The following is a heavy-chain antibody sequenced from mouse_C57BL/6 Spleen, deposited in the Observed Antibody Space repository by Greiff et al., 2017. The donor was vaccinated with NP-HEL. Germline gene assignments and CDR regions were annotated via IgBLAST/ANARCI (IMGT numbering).Heavy chain of an antibody. CDR2: SRNKANDYTT. V-gene: IGHV7-1*01. D-gene: IGHD1-1*01. Sequence: EVQVVESGGGLVQSGRSLRLSCATSGFTFSDFYMEWVRQAPGKGLEWIAASRNKANDYTTEYSASVKGRFIVSRDTSQSILYLQMNALRAEDTAIYYCARDGDYYGSSWFAYWGQGTLVTVSA. J-gene: IGHJ3*01. CDR3: ARDGDYYGSSWFAY. CDR1: GFTFSDFY.